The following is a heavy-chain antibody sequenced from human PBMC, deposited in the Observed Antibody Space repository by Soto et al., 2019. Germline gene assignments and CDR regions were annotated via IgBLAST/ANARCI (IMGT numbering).Heavy chain of an antibody. D-gene: IGHD6-13*01. J-gene: IGHJ3*02. CDR3: ARVVIAAAGTDAFDI. CDR1: GYTFTGYY. V-gene: IGHV1-2*04. CDR2: INPNSGGT. Sequence: GASVKVSCKASGYTFTGYYMHWGRQAPGQGLEWRGWINPNSGGTNYAQKFQGWVTITRDTSISTAYMELSRLRSDDTAVYYCARVVIAAAGTDAFDIWGQGTMVTVSS.